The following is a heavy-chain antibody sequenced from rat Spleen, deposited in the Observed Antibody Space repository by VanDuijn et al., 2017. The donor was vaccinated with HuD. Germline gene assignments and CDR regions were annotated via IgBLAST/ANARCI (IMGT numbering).Heavy chain of an antibody. CDR2: IGYDGIST. CDR3: TRHDYPGVTTNWLAY. Sequence: EVQLVESGGGLVQPGRSLKLSCAASGFTFNNYGMAWVRQAPTKGLEWVATIGYDGISTYYRDSVGGRFTLTSDKAKTTLFLQMDSLKSEDTATYYCTRHDYPGVTTNWLAYWGQGTLVTVSS. CDR1: GFTFNNYG. V-gene: IGHV5-29*01. D-gene: IGHD1-4*01. J-gene: IGHJ3*01.